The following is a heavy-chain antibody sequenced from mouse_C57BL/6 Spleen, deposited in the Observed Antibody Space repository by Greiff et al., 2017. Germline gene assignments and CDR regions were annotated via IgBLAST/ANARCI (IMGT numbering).Heavy chain of an antibody. V-gene: IGHV1-82*01. CDR1: GYAFSSSW. Sequence: LQESGPELVKPGASVKISCKASGYAFSSSWMNWVKQRPGKGLEWIGRIYPGDGDTNYNGKFKGKATLTADKSSSTAYMQLSSLTSEDSAVYFCARGGYDYDGWYFDVWGTGTTVTVSS. CDR2: IYPGDGDT. D-gene: IGHD2-4*01. CDR3: ARGGYDYDGWYFDV. J-gene: IGHJ1*03.